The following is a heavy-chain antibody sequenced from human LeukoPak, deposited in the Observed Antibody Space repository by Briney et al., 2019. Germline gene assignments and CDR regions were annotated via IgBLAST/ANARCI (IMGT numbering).Heavy chain of an antibody. J-gene: IGHJ6*02. V-gene: IGHV4-30-4*01. D-gene: IGHD3-10*01. CDR2: IYYSGST. Sequence: SETLSLTCTVSGGSISSGDYYWSWIRQPPGKGLEWIGYIYYSGSTYYNPSLKSRVTISVDTSKNQFSLKLSSVTAADTAVYYCARDLRDVLLWFGELSPPYGMDVWGQGTTVTVSS. CDR1: GGSISSGDYY. CDR3: ARDLRDVLLWFGELSPPYGMDV.